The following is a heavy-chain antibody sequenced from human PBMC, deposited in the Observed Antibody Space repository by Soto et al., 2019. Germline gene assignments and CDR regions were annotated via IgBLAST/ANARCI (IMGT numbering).Heavy chain of an antibody. V-gene: IGHV4-59*01. CDR1: GGSISSYY. J-gene: IGHJ6*02. Sequence: PSETLSLTCTVSGGSISSYYWSWIRQPPGKGLEWIGYIYYSGSTNYNPSLKSRVTISVDTSKNQFSLKLSSVTAADTAVYYCARDLYSSGRWDYYYGMDVWGQGTTVTVSS. CDR2: IYYSGST. D-gene: IGHD6-19*01. CDR3: ARDLYSSGRWDYYYGMDV.